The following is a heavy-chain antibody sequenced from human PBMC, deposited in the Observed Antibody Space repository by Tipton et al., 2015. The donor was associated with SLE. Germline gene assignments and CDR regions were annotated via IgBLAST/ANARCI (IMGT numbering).Heavy chain of an antibody. CDR2: INHSGST. J-gene: IGHJ4*02. CDR1: GGSFSGYY. CDR3: AREYDFWSGLDY. V-gene: IGHV4-34*01. Sequence: TLSLTCAVYGGSFSGYYWSWIRQPPGKGLEWIGEINHSGSTNYNPSLKSRVTMSVDTSKNQFSLKLSSVTAADTAVYYCAREYDFWSGLDYWGQGTLVTVSS. D-gene: IGHD3-3*01.